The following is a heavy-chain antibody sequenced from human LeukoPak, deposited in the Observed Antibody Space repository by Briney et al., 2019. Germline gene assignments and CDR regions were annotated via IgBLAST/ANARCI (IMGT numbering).Heavy chain of an antibody. V-gene: IGHV3-23*01. D-gene: IGHD3-10*01. CDR1: GFTFSSYA. Sequence: TGGSLRLSCAASGFTFSSYAMSWVRQAPGKGPEWVSAISGSGGSTYYADSVKGRFTISRDNSKNTLYLQMNSLRAEDTAVYYCAKVGYYGSGSYAGGYYFDYWGQGTLVTVSS. CDR2: ISGSGGST. J-gene: IGHJ4*02. CDR3: AKVGYYGSGSYAGGYYFDY.